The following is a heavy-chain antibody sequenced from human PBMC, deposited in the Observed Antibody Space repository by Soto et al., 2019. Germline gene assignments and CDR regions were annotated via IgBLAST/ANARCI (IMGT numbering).Heavy chain of an antibody. J-gene: IGHJ6*02. CDR3: ARLAGDRYYYGMDV. D-gene: IGHD6-19*01. V-gene: IGHV6-1*01. Sequence: PSQTLSLTCALSGDIVSSNSADWNWIRQSPSRGLEWLGRTYYRSKWYNDYAVSVKSRITINPDTSKNQFSLQLNSVTPEDTAVYYCARLAGDRYYYGMDVWGQGTTVTVSS. CDR2: TYYRSKWYN. CDR1: GDIVSSNSAD.